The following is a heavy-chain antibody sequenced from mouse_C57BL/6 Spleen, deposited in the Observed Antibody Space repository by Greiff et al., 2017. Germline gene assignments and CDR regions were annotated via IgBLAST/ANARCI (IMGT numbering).Heavy chain of an antibody. J-gene: IGHJ1*03. V-gene: IGHV1-55*01. D-gene: IGHD1-1*01. Sequence: QVQLKQPGAELVKPGASVKMSCKASGYTFTSYWITWVKQRPGQGLEWIGDIYPGSGSTNYNEKFKSKATLTVDTSSSTAYMQLSSLTSEDSAVYYCARYTTVSHWYFDVWGTGTTVTVSS. CDR3: ARYTTVSHWYFDV. CDR1: GYTFTSYW. CDR2: IYPGSGST.